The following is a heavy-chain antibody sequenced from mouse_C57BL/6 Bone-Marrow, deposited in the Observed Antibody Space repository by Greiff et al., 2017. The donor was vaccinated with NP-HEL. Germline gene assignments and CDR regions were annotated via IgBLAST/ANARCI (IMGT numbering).Heavy chain of an antibody. Sequence: DVKLVESGGGLVKPGGSLKLSCAASGFTFSSYAMSWVRQTPEKRLEWVATISDGGSYTYYPDNVKGRFTISRDNAKNNLYLQMSHLKSEDTAMYYCARPYYYGSFYFDYWGQGTSVTVSS. V-gene: IGHV5-4*03. J-gene: IGHJ4*01. CDR1: GFTFSSYA. D-gene: IGHD1-1*01. CDR2: ISDGGSYT. CDR3: ARPYYYGSFYFDY.